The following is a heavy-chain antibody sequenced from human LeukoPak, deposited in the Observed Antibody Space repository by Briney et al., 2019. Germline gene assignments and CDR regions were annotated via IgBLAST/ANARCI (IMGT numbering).Heavy chain of an antibody. CDR1: GFTFDDYA. J-gene: IGHJ4*02. V-gene: IGHV3-9*01. D-gene: IGHD5-18*01. CDR2: ISWNSGSI. CDR3: ARDLHSYGY. Sequence: GGSLRLSCAASGFTFDDYAMHWVRQAPGKGLEWVSGISWNSGSIGYADSVKGRFTISRDNAKNSLYLQMNSLRAEDTAVYYCARDLHSYGYWGQGTLVTVSS.